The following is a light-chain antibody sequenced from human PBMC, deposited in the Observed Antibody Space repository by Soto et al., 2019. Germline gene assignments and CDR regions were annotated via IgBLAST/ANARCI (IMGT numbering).Light chain of an antibody. Sequence: EIVLTQSPGTLSLSPGERATLSCRASQSVSSSYLAWYQQKPGQAPRLIIYGASSRATGIPDRFSGSGSGTDFSLTISRLEPEDFAVYYCQQYGSSRWTFGQGTKVDI. J-gene: IGKJ1*01. V-gene: IGKV3-20*01. CDR1: QSVSSSY. CDR2: GAS. CDR3: QQYGSSRWT.